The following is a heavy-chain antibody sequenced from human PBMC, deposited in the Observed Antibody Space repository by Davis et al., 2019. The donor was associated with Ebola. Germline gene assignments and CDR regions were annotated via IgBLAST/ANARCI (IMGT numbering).Heavy chain of an antibody. Sequence: HTGGSLRLSCAASGFTVSSHWMHWVRQAPGKGLVWVSRIPSDGIRTTYADSVKGRFTISRDNAKSTLYLQMSSLRIEDTAVYYCVKGSITMTVVVYFDLWGQGTLVTVSS. CDR3: VKGSITMTVVVYFDL. J-gene: IGHJ4*02. CDR2: IPSDGIRT. V-gene: IGHV3-74*01. D-gene: IGHD3-22*01. CDR1: GFTVSSHW.